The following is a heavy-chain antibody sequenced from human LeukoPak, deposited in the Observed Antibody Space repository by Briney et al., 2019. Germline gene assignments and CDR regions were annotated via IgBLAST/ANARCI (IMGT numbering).Heavy chain of an antibody. J-gene: IGHJ5*02. D-gene: IGHD6-6*01. V-gene: IGHV4-59*08. Sequence: SETLSLTCTVSGGSISTYYWSWIRQPPGNGLEWIGYRYNSGSTNYNPSLKSRLTLSVDTSKNQFSLKVSSVTAADTAVYYCARHEYTSSFRFDPWGQGTLVTVSS. CDR3: ARHEYTSSFRFDP. CDR1: GGSISTYY. CDR2: RYNSGST.